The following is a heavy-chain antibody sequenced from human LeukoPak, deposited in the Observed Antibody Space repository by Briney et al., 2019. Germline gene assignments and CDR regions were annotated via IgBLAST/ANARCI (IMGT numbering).Heavy chain of an antibody. D-gene: IGHD1-26*01. CDR3: ARNTRGNWFDP. J-gene: IGHJ5*02. CDR1: GGSISSYY. V-gene: IGHV4-59*01. CDR2: IYYSGST. Sequence: SETLSLTCTVSGGSISSYYWSWIRQPPGKGLEWIGYIYYSGSTNYNPSLKSRVTISVDTSKNQFSLKLSSVTAADTAVYYCARNTRGNWFDPWGQGTLVTVFS.